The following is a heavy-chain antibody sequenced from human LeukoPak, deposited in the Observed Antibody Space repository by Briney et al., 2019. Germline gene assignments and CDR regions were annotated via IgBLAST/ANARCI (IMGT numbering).Heavy chain of an antibody. Sequence: ASVKDSCKASGGTFSSYVISWVRPAPGQGLERMGGIIPIFGTVNYAQKFQGRVTITADESMSSAYMELSSLRSEGTAVYYCARSPKCGDYISDIWGQGTTVTVSS. D-gene: IGHD4-17*01. CDR3: ARSPKCGDYISDI. CDR2: IIPIFGTV. V-gene: IGHV1-69*13. J-gene: IGHJ6*02. CDR1: GGTFSSYV.